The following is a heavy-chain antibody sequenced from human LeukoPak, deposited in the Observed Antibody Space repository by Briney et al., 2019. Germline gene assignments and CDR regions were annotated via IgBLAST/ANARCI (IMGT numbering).Heavy chain of an antibody. CDR2: IIPIFGTA. CDR3: ARDSGSSPQNAFDI. CDR1: GYIFTSNY. D-gene: IGHD1-26*01. J-gene: IGHJ3*02. Sequence: ASVKVSCKASGYIFTSNYIHWVRQAPGQGLEWMGGIIPIFGTANYAQKFQGRVTITADESTSTAYMELSSLRSEDTAVYYCARDSGSSPQNAFDIWGQGTMVTVSS. V-gene: IGHV1-69*13.